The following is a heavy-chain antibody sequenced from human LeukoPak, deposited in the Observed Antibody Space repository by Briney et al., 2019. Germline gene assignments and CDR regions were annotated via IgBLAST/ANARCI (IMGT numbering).Heavy chain of an antibody. D-gene: IGHD3-10*01. CDR1: GGSFSGYY. J-gene: IGHJ4*02. CDR2: INHSGST. V-gene: IGHV4-34*01. CDR3: ARQGVADRGVIILKRPAGFDY. Sequence: SETLSLTCAVYGGSFSGYYWSWIRQPPGKGLEWIGGINHSGSTNYNPSLKSRVTISVDTSKNQFSLKLSSVTAADTAVYYCARQGVADRGVIILKRPAGFDYWGQGTLVTVSS.